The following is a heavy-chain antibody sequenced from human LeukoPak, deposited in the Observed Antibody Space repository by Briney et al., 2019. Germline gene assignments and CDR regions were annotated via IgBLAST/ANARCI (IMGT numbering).Heavy chain of an antibody. J-gene: IGHJ6*02. Sequence: ASVKVSFKASGYTFSVYYMHWVRQAPGQGLEWMGGINPDSGGTNYAQKFQGRVTMTRDTSISTAYMELSRLRSDDTAMYYCARVVRGGSYYDGMDVWGQGTTVTVSS. CDR2: INPDSGGT. CDR3: ARVVRGGSYYDGMDV. V-gene: IGHV1-2*02. CDR1: GYTFSVYY. D-gene: IGHD1-26*01.